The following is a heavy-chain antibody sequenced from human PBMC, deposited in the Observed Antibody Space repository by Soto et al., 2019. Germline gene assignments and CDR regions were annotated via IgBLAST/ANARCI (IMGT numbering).Heavy chain of an antibody. Sequence: QVQLVQSGAEVKNPGASVKVSCKASGYTFTRYGIGWARQAPGQGLEWMGWINTYNGNRNYAQNVQGRVPLTTEPSTSTAYMELRSLRSNATAIYYCAMVDVYVTPSPQDVWGQGTTVIVSS. CDR1: GYTFTRYG. J-gene: IGHJ6*02. V-gene: IGHV1-18*01. CDR2: INTYNGNR. D-gene: IGHD3-16*01. CDR3: AMVDVYVTPSPQDV.